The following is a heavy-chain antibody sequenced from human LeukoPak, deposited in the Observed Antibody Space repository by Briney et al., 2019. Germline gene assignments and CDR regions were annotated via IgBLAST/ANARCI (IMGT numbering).Heavy chain of an antibody. D-gene: IGHD6-13*01. CDR1: GFTFSSYW. J-gene: IGHJ3*02. CDR2: IKKDGSEK. CDR3: ARPGAAASDAFDI. Sequence: PGGSLRLSCAASGFTFSSYWMSWVRQAPGKGLEWVANIKKDGSEKYYVDSVKGRFTISRDNSKNTLYLQMNSLRAEDTAVYYCARPGAAASDAFDIWGQGTMVTVSS. V-gene: IGHV3-7*01.